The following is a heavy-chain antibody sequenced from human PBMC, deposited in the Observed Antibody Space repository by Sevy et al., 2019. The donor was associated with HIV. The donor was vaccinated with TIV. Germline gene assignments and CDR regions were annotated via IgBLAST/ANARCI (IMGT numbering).Heavy chain of an antibody. CDR2: ISYDGSNK. CDR1: GFTFSSYG. Sequence: GGSLRLSCAASGFTFSSYGMHWVRQAPGKGLEWVAVISYDGSNKYYADSVKGRFTISRDNSKNTLYLQMNSLRVEDTAMYDCAKNEGIYDYIWGSYRKTSAFDIWGQGTMVTVSS. CDR3: AKNEGIYDYIWGSYRKTSAFDI. V-gene: IGHV3-30*18. J-gene: IGHJ3*02. D-gene: IGHD3-16*02.